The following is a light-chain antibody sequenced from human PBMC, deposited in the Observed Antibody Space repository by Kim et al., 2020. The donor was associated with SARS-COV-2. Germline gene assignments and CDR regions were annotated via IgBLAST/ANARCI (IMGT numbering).Light chain of an antibody. CDR3: AAWDDSLNGPV. CDR1: SSNIGSNT. CDR2: SNN. J-gene: IGLJ3*02. Sequence: QSVLTQPPSASGTPGQRVTISCSGSSSNIGSNTVNWYQQVPGTAPKLLIYSNNQRPSGVPDRSSGSKSGTSASLAISGLQSEDEADYYCAAWDDSLNGPVFGGGTQLTVL. V-gene: IGLV1-44*01.